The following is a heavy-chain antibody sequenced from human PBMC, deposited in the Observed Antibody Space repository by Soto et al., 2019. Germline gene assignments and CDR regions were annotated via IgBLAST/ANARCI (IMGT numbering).Heavy chain of an antibody. J-gene: IGHJ5*01. CDR3: THNRGRTKTVKTFGF. Sequence: QITLKESGPALVKTTQTLTLTCSFSGFSLTSNGVSVGWIRQPPGAALEWLAFFYWDGEKRYSPSLGGRLTVTSDASENQVALPLTNVDPLDTATYYCTHNRGRTKTVKTFGFWGQGTQVTVSS. CDR1: GFSLTSNGVS. V-gene: IGHV2-5*02. D-gene: IGHD3-22*01. CDR2: FYWDGEK.